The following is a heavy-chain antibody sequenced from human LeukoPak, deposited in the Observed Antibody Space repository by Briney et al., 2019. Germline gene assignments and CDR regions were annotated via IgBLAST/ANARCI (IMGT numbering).Heavy chain of an antibody. D-gene: IGHD5-18*01. J-gene: IGHJ4*02. CDR1: GFTFSSYS. Sequence: PGGSLRLSCAASGFTFSSYSMNWVRQAPGKGLEWVSSISSSSSYIYYADSVKGRFTISRDNAKNSLYLQMNSLRAEDTAVYYCAKFRDSYGPYDYFDYWGQGTLVTVSS. CDR2: ISSSSSYI. V-gene: IGHV3-21*04. CDR3: AKFRDSYGPYDYFDY.